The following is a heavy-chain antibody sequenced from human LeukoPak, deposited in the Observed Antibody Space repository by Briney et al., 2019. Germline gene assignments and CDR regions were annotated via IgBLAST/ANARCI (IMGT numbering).Heavy chain of an antibody. CDR3: AKDYGALVAFDI. D-gene: IGHD4-17*01. CDR1: GFSFSSYG. J-gene: IGHJ3*02. V-gene: IGHV3-30*02. CDR2: IRYDGNNK. Sequence: GGSLRLSCAASGFSFSSYGMDWVRQAPGKGLEWVAFIRYDGNNKDYAESVKGRFTISRDKSKNTLYLQMNRLRVEDTAVYYCAKDYGALVAFDICGQGTMVTVSS.